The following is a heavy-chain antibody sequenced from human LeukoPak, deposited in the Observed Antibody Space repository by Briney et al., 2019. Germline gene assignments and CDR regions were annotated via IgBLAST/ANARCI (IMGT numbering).Heavy chain of an antibody. D-gene: IGHD3-10*01. J-gene: IGHJ6*03. V-gene: IGHV4-39*07. CDR1: GDSISSSRSY. CDR3: ARGNGSGSYYPYYYYYMDV. CDR2: IYYTGNT. Sequence: SETLSLTCTVSGDSISSSRSYWGWIRQPPWKGLEWIGSIYYTGNTYYNTSLKSRVTISIDTSKNQFSLNLNSVTAADTAVYYCARGNGSGSYYPYYYYYMDVWGKGTTVTISS.